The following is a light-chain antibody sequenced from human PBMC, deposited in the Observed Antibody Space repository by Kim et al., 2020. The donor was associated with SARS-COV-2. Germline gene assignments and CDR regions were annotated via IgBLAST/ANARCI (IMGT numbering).Light chain of an antibody. V-gene: IGKV3-15*01. Sequence: EIVMTQSPATLSVSPRERATLSCRASQSVSSNLAWYQQKPGQAPRLLIYGASTRATGIPARFSGSGSGTEFTLTISSLQSGDFGIYFCQQYNDWRTFGQGTKVDIK. CDR3: QQYNDWRT. CDR2: GAS. J-gene: IGKJ1*01. CDR1: QSVSSN.